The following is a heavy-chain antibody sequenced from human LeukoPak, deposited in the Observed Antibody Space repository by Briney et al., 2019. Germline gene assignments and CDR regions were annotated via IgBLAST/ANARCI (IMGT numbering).Heavy chain of an antibody. Sequence: GGSLRLSCAASGFTFARYWVHWVRQAPGKGLVWVSRVNPDGSSITYGDSVKGRFTSSRDNSKNTLYLQMNSLKVEDTAVYYCARGGGYGDYWGQGFLVTVSS. J-gene: IGHJ4*02. CDR2: VNPDGSSI. CDR3: ARGGGYGDY. D-gene: IGHD3-16*01. V-gene: IGHV3-74*01. CDR1: GFTFARYW.